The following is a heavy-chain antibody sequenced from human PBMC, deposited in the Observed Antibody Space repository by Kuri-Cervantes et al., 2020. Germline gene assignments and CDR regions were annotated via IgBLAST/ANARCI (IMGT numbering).Heavy chain of an antibody. CDR1: GFTFEDYA. Sequence: SLKISCATSGFTFEDYALHWVRQRPGRGPEWVSGISWSSGVIGYADSVKGRFTISRDNAKNSLDLQMKSLRAEDTALYYCAKEKGGNYWYFDLWGRGTLVTVSS. V-gene: IGHV3-9*01. CDR3: AKEKGGNYWYFDL. J-gene: IGHJ2*01. D-gene: IGHD3-16*01. CDR2: ISWSSGVI.